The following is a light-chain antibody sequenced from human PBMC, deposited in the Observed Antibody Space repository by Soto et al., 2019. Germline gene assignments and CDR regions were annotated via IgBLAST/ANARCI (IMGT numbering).Light chain of an antibody. CDR3: LQDYNYPYT. CDR1: QGIRND. CDR2: AAS. J-gene: IGKJ2*01. V-gene: IGKV1-6*01. Sequence: AIQMTQSPSSLSASVGDRVTITCRASQGIRNDLGWYQQKPGKAPKLLIYAASSLQSGVPSRFSGSGSGTDFTLTITTLQPEDFATYYCLQDYNYPYTFGQGTKVDIK.